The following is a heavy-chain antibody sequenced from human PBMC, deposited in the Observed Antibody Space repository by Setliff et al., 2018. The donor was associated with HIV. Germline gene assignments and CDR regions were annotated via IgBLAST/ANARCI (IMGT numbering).Heavy chain of an antibody. CDR1: GFTFSNAW. CDR2: IKGDGSDQ. D-gene: IGHD3-10*01. CDR3: ATDGSAFDR. Sequence: LRLSCAASGFTFSNAWMNWVRQAPGKGLEWVANIKGDGSDQYYMDSVRGRFIISRDNAKKSVYLQMSSLRAEDTAVYYCATDGSAFDRWGQGTLVTVSS. V-gene: IGHV3-7*03. J-gene: IGHJ4*02.